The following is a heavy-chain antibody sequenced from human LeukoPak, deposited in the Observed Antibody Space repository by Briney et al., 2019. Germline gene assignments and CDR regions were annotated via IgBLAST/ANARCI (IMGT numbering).Heavy chain of an antibody. Sequence: GGSLRLSCAASGFTFSSYGMHWVRQAPGKGLEWVAFIRYDGSNKYYADSVKGRFTISRDNSKNTLYLQMNSLRPEDTAVYHCASPGLQSNYYYYYIDVWGKGTTVTVSS. V-gene: IGHV3-30*02. CDR1: GFTFSSYG. J-gene: IGHJ6*03. CDR2: IRYDGSNK. D-gene: IGHD2-15*01. CDR3: ASPGLQSNYYYYYIDV.